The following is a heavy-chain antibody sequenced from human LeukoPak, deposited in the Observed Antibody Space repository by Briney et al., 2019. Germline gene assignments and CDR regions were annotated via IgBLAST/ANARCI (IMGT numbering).Heavy chain of an antibody. Sequence: NPGGSLRLSCAASGFTFSDYYMSWIRQAPGKGLEWVSYISSSGSTIYYADSVKGRFTISRDNAKNSLYLQMNSLRAEDTAVYYCARDRVGATSYFDYWGQGTLVTVSS. V-gene: IGHV3-11*01. J-gene: IGHJ4*02. D-gene: IGHD1-26*01. CDR1: GFTFSDYY. CDR3: ARDRVGATSYFDY. CDR2: ISSSGSTI.